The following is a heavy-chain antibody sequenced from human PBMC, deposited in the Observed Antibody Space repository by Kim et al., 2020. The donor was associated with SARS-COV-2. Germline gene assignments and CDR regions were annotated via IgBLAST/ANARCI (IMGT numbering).Heavy chain of an antibody. D-gene: IGHD6-13*01. J-gene: IGHJ4*02. CDR2: T. Sequence: TNYSPSRKSRVTISVDTSKNQFSLKLSSVTAADTAVYYCASLTRSSSWAYWGQGTLVTVSS. V-gene: IGHV4-34*01. CDR3: ASLTRSSSWAY.